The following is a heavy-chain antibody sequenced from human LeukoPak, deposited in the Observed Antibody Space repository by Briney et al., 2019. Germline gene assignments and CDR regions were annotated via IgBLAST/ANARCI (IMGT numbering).Heavy chain of an antibody. CDR3: ARTSGSYYYFGY. V-gene: IGHV1-8*01. J-gene: IGHJ4*02. CDR2: MNPNSGNT. CDR1: GYTFTSYD. Sequence: ASVKVSCKASGYTFTSYDINWVRQATGQGLEWMGWMNPNSGNTGYAQKFQGRVTMTRNTSISTAYMELSSLRSEDTAVYYCARTSGSYYYFGYWGQGTLVTVSS. D-gene: IGHD1-26*01.